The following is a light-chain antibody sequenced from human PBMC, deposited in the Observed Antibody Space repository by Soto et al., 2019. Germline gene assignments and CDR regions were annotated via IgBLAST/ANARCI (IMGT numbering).Light chain of an antibody. V-gene: IGKV1-39*01. CDR2: AAS. CDR3: QQYYTYPVT. CDR1: QTISSH. Sequence: DMHMTQSPSSLSAAVGDRATITCRASQTISSHLNWYQQKPGIAPNLLIYAASSLQSGVPSRFSGSGSGTELTLTISSLQPDDFATYHCQQYYTYPVTFGQGTKVDIK. J-gene: IGKJ1*01.